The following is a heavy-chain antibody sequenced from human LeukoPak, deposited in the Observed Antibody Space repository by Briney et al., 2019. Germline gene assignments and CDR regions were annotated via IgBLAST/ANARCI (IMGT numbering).Heavy chain of an antibody. V-gene: IGHV3-9*01. D-gene: IGHD2-15*01. CDR3: AKGQFSTATPPFDY. J-gene: IGHJ4*02. Sequence: GGSLRLSCAASGFTFGDYAMHWVRQAPGKGLEWVSGISWNSGSIGYADSVKGRFTISRDNAKNSLYLQMNSLRAEDTALYYCAKGQFSTATPPFDYWGQGTLVTVSS. CDR2: ISWNSGSI. CDR1: GFTFGDYA.